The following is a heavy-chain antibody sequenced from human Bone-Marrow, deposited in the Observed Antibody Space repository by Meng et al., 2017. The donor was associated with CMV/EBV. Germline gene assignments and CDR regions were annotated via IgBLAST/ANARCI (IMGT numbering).Heavy chain of an antibody. Sequence: ASVKVSCKASGYTFTSYGISWVRQAPGQGLEWMGWISAYNGNTNYAQKFQGRVTMTTDTSTSTAYMELSSLRSEDTAVYYCASVLRFLEWLTDGGYYFDYWGQGPLVTVSS. CDR2: ISAYNGNT. D-gene: IGHD3-3*01. J-gene: IGHJ4*02. CDR3: ASVLRFLEWLTDGGYYFDY. CDR1: GYTFTSYG. V-gene: IGHV1-18*01.